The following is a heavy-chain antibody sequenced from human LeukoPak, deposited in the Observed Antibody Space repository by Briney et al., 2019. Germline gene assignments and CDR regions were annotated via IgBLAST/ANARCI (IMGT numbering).Heavy chain of an antibody. CDR1: GGSIRSYH. D-gene: IGHD1-1*01. Sequence: SETLSLTCAVSGGSIRSYHWSWIRQPPGKGLEWIGYVFYTGSINYNPSLQSRVTISVDTSNNQFSLKLSSVTAADTAVYYCARLIATQWVFFDYWGQGILVTVSS. CDR3: ARLIATQWVFFDY. V-gene: IGHV4-59*08. CDR2: VFYTGSI. J-gene: IGHJ4*02.